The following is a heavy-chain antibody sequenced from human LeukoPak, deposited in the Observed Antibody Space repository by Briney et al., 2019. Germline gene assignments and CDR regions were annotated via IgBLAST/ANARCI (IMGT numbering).Heavy chain of an antibody. V-gene: IGHV1-69*13. CDR2: IIPIFGTA. CDR1: GYTFTSYG. CDR3: ARGNWFDP. Sequence: SVKXSCKASGYTFTSYGTSWVRQAPGQGLEWMGGIIPIFGTANYAQKFQGRVTITADESTSTAYMELSSLRSEDTAVYYCARGNWFDPWGQGTLVTVSS. J-gene: IGHJ5*02.